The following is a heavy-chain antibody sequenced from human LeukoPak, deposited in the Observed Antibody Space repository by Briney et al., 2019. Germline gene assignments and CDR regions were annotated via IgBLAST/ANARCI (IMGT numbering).Heavy chain of an antibody. J-gene: IGHJ4*02. Sequence: ASLKVSCKASGYTFTGYYMHWVRQAPGQGLEWMGWINPNSGGTNYAQKFQGRVTMTRDTSISTTYMELSRLRSDDTAVYYCARGVGDGYDDKDYWGQGTLVTVSS. V-gene: IGHV1-2*02. D-gene: IGHD5-24*01. CDR1: GYTFTGYY. CDR2: INPNSGGT. CDR3: ARGVGDGYDDKDY.